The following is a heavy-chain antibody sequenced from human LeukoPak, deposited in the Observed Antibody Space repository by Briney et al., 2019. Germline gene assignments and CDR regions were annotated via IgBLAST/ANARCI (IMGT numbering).Heavy chain of an antibody. Sequence: GASVKVSCKASGYTFTGYYMHWVRQAPGQGLEWMGWINPNSGGTNYAQKFQGRVTMTRDTSTSTVYMELSSLRSEDTAVYYCARDLARYCSSTSCYGYWYFDLWGRGTLVTVSS. CDR1: GYTFTGYY. D-gene: IGHD2-2*01. CDR3: ARDLARYCSSTSCYGYWYFDL. CDR2: INPNSGGT. V-gene: IGHV1-2*02. J-gene: IGHJ2*01.